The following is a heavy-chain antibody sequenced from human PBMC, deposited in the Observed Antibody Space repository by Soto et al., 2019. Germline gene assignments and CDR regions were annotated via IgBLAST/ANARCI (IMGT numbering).Heavy chain of an antibody. CDR1: GDSFTAYY. CDR3: ARESGGATATLDYYYFYMDV. V-gene: IGHV1-2*04. D-gene: IGHD5-12*01. CDR2: INPNGGVT. J-gene: IGHJ6*03. Sequence: QVQLVQSGAEVRKPGASVTVSCRSSGDSFTAYYIHWVRQAPGQGFEWMGWINPNGGVTKYAQKFQGWVSMTRDTSIRTVYMQLSRLRSDDTAVYYCARESGGATATLDYYYFYMDVWGTGTTVTVSS.